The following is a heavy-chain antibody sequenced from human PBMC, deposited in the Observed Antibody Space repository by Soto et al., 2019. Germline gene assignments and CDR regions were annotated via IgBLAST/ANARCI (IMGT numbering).Heavy chain of an antibody. CDR1: GGTFSSYA. CDR3: AIDLTPGYFDY. D-gene: IGHD3-9*01. J-gene: IGHJ4*02. V-gene: IGHV1-69*13. Sequence: ASVKVSCKASGGTFSSYAISWVRQAPGQGLEWMGGIIPIFGTANYAQKFQGRVTITADESTSTAYMELSSLRSEDTAVYYCAIDLTPGYFDYWGQGTLVTVSS. CDR2: IIPIFGTA.